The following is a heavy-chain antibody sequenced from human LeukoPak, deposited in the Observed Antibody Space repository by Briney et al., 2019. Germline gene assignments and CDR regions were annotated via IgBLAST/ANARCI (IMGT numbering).Heavy chain of an antibody. CDR3: ARDLSGIAGYTYGRGIDY. J-gene: IGHJ4*02. CDR2: IKKDGSEK. CDR1: GFTFSSFW. V-gene: IGHV3-7*01. Sequence: GGSLRLSCAASGFTFSSFWMSWVRQAPGKGLEWVANIKKDGSEKYYVDAVKGRFTISRDNAKTSLYLQMNSLRAEDTAVYYCARDLSGIAGYTYGRGIDYWGQGTLVTVSS. D-gene: IGHD5-18*01.